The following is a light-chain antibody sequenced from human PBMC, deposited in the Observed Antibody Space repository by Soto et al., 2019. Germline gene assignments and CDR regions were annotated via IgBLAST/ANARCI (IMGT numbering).Light chain of an antibody. V-gene: IGKV3-11*01. J-gene: IGKJ2*01. CDR3: QQRGNWPLT. CDR2: DAS. CDR1: QSVSSY. Sequence: EIVLTQSPATLSLSPGERATLSCRASQSVSSYLAWYQQKPSQAPRLLIYDASSRATGIPARFSGSGSATDFTLTISSLAPEDFAVYYCQQRGNWPLTFGQGTKLEIK.